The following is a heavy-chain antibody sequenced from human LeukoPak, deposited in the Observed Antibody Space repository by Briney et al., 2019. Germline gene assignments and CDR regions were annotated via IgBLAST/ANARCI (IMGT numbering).Heavy chain of an antibody. D-gene: IGHD3-9*01. CDR1: GGSISSGGYY. CDR2: IYYSGNT. Sequence: PSQTLSLTCTVSGGSISSGGYYWIWIRQHPGKGLEWIGYIYYSGNTYYNPSLKSRVTISVDTSKNQFSLKLSSVTAADTAVYYCARDYDILTGSWDYWGQGTLVTVSS. V-gene: IGHV4-31*03. CDR3: ARDYDILTGSWDY. J-gene: IGHJ4*02.